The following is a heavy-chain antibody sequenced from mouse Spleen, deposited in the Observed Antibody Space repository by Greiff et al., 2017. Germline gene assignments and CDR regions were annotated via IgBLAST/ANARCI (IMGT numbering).Heavy chain of an antibody. Sequence: EVQLQQSGPELVKPGASVKISCKASGYTFTDYYMNWVKQSHGKSLEWIGDINPNNGGTSYNQKFKGKATLTVDKSSSTAYMELRSLTSEDSAVYYCASPDRYDDGGAWFAYWGQGTLVTVSA. D-gene: IGHD2-14*01. J-gene: IGHJ3*01. CDR1: GYTFTDYY. CDR3: ASPDRYDDGGAWFAY. CDR2: INPNNGGT. V-gene: IGHV1-26*01.